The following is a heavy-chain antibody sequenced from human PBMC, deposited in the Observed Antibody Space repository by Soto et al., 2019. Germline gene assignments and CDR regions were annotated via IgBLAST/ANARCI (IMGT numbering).Heavy chain of an antibody. V-gene: IGHV4-59*01. D-gene: IGHD1-1*01. Sequence: SKTLSGTCTVSGGSIRSYYWSWIRQPPGKGLEWIGHIYYSGTTNYNPSLKSRITMSVDTSKNQFSLKLSSVTAADTAVYYCARAVETGGNWFDPWGQGTLVTVSS. CDR2: IYYSGTT. J-gene: IGHJ5*02. CDR1: GGSIRSYY. CDR3: ARAVETGGNWFDP.